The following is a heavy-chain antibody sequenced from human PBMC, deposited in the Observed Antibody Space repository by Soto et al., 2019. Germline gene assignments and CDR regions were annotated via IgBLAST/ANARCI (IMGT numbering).Heavy chain of an antibody. V-gene: IGHV1-3*01. J-gene: IGHJ4*02. D-gene: IGHD6-19*01. CDR2: INAGNGNT. CDR3: ARGYYIAVAGQREDYFDY. CDR1: GYTFTSYA. Sequence: ASVKVSCKASGYTFTSYAMHWVRQAPGQRLEWMGWINAGNGNTKYSQKFQGRVTITRDTSASTAYMELSSLRSEDTAVYYCARGYYIAVAGQREDYFDYWGQGTLVTVSS.